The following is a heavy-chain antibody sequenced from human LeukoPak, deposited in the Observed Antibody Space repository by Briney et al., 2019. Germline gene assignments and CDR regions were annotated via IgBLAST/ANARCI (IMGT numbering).Heavy chain of an antibody. CDR1: GFTFSSYA. V-gene: IGHV3-30-3*01. CDR2: ISYDGSNK. Sequence: GRSLRLSCAASGFTFSSYAMHWVRQAPGKGLEWVAVISYDGSNKYYADSVKGRFTISRDNSKNTLYLQMNSLRAEDTAVYYCARDWSMIVVVITYLFDYWGQGTLVTVSS. J-gene: IGHJ4*02. CDR3: ARDWSMIVVVITYLFDY. D-gene: IGHD3-22*01.